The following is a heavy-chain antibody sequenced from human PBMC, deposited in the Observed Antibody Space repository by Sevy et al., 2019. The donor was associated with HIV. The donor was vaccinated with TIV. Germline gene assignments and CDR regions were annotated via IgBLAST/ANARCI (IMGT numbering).Heavy chain of an antibody. CDR1: EFTFSSYA. CDR3: AKGFCSGATCPRDYYYYGMDV. D-gene: IGHD2-15*01. J-gene: IGHJ6*02. Sequence: GGSLRLSCSDSEFTFSSYAMSWVRQAPGKGLEWVSSISGSGRFTYYADFVEGRFIISRDNSKNTLSVQMNSLRAEDTAVYYCAKGFCSGATCPRDYYYYGMDVWGQGTTVTVSS. V-gene: IGHV3-23*01. CDR2: ISGSGRFT.